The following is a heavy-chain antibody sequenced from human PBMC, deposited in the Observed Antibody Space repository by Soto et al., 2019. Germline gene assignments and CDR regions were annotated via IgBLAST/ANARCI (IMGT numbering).Heavy chain of an antibody. CDR2: ITSSSGHI. CDR1: GFTLTTYT. CDR3: VRERGLSSFYGMDV. V-gene: IGHV3-21*02. D-gene: IGHD3-10*01. Sequence: EVQLVESGGGLVKPGGSLRLSCEASGFTLTTYTMNWFRQASGKGLEWVSSITSSSGHIYYADSVKGRFTISRDNARNSLYLQMNSLRAEDTAVYYCVRERGLSSFYGMDVWGQGTTVTVSS. J-gene: IGHJ6*02.